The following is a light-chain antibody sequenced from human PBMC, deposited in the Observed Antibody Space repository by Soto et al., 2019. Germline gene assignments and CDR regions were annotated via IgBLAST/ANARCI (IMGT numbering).Light chain of an antibody. CDR1: NLETKS. V-gene: IGLV3-21*02. CDR3: QVWDFFSDHCV. Sequence: SYELTQPPSVSVAPGQTATITCGGDNLETKSVFWYQQKPGQAPVLVLYDNSDRPSGIPELFSGSNSGNTATLTLSRVEAGDEADYYCQVWDFFSDHCVFGGGTKVTV. CDR2: DNS. J-gene: IGLJ1*01.